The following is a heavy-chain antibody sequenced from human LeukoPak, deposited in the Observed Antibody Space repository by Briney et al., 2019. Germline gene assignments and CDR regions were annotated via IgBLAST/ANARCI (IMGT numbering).Heavy chain of an antibody. J-gene: IGHJ6*03. Sequence: ASVKVSCKASGYTFTSYGISWVRQAPGQGLEWMGWISAYNGNTNYAQKLQGRVTMTTDTSTSTAYMELRSLRSDDTAVYYCASTLYDFWSGCYHMDVWGKGTTVTVSS. V-gene: IGHV1-18*01. CDR2: ISAYNGNT. CDR3: ASTLYDFWSGCYHMDV. D-gene: IGHD3-3*01. CDR1: GYTFTSYG.